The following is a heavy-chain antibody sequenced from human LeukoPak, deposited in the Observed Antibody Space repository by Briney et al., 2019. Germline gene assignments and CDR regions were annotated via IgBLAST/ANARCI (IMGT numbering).Heavy chain of an antibody. CDR2: IWYDGSNK. CDR3: ARGQEGHYVYGMDV. J-gene: IGHJ6*02. Sequence: PGGSLRLSCAASGFTFSSYGMHWVRQAPGKGLEWVAVIWYDGSNKYYADSVKGRFTISRDNSKNTLYLQMNSLRAEDTAVYYCARGQEGHYVYGMDVWGQGTTVTVSS. CDR1: GFTFSSYG. D-gene: IGHD3-16*01. V-gene: IGHV3-33*01.